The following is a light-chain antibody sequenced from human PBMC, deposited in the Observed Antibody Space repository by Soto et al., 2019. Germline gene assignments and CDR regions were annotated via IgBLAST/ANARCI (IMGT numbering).Light chain of an antibody. CDR3: SSYTVGDTGQIV. J-gene: IGLJ1*01. V-gene: IGLV2-14*03. CDR2: DVS. Sequence: QSVLTQPASVSGSPGQSITISCTGTSSDVGGYNYVSWYQHHPGKAPKLMIFDVSNRPSGLSNCFSGSKSGNTASLTISGLQPEDEGDYYCSSYTVGDTGQIVCGAGTKVTVL. CDR1: SSDVGGYNY.